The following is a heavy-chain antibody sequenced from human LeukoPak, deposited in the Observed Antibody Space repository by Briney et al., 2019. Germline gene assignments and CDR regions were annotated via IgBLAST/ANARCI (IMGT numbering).Heavy chain of an antibody. Sequence: GGSLRLSCAVSGSTFSHYAMSWVRQAPGTGLEWVGSLTDSGDATYYADSVKGRLTISRDNSNSTLYLHISGLRDEDTAVFYCARGYSHNSGGWLDPWGQGTLVTVSS. CDR2: LTDSGDAT. CDR3: ARGYSHNSGGWLDP. V-gene: IGHV3-23*01. D-gene: IGHD5-12*01. CDR1: GSTFSHYA. J-gene: IGHJ5*02.